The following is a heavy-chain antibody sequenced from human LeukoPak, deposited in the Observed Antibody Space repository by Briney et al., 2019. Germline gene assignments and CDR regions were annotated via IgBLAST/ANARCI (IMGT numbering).Heavy chain of an antibody. J-gene: IGHJ3*02. V-gene: IGHV1-2*02. CDR1: GYTFTVCY. Sequence: VASVKVSCKASGYTFTVCYMHWVLQAPGQGLEWMGWINPNSGGTNYAQQFQGRVTMTRDTSISTAYMELSRLRSDDTAVYYCASGSAYCGSDCYPPYDAFDIWGQGTMVTVSS. CDR2: INPNSGGT. CDR3: ASGSAYCGSDCYPPYDAFDI. D-gene: IGHD2-21*02.